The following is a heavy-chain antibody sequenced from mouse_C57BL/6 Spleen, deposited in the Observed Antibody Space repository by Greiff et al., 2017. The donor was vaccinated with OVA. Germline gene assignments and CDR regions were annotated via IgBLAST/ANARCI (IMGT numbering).Heavy chain of an antibody. CDR3: ARRYGSLDY. Sequence: QVHVKQSGAELVKPGASVKMSCKASGYTFTSYWITWVKQRPGQGLEWIGDIYPGSGSTNYNEKFKSKATLTVDTSSSTAYMQLSSLTSEDSAVYYCARRYGSLDYWGQGTTLTVSS. D-gene: IGHD1-1*01. CDR1: GYTFTSYW. V-gene: IGHV1-55*01. J-gene: IGHJ2*01. CDR2: IYPGSGST.